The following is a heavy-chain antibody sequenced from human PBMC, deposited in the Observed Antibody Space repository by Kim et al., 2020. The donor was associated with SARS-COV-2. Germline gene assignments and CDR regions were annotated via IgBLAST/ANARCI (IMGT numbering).Heavy chain of an antibody. Sequence: SETLSLTCAVYGGSFSGYYWSWIRQPPGKGLEWIREINHSGSTNYNPSLKSRVTISVDTSKNQFSLKLSSVTAADTAVYYCARGQKGFYYYYYYGMDVWGQGTTVTVSS. J-gene: IGHJ6*02. CDR1: GGSFSGYY. CDR3: ARGQKGFYYYYYYGMDV. CDR2: INHSGST. D-gene: IGHD3-3*01. V-gene: IGHV4-34*01.